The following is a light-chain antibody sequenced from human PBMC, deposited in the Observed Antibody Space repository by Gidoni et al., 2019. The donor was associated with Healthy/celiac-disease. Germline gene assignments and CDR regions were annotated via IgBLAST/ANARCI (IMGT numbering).Light chain of an antibody. CDR1: QRVSSNY. J-gene: IGKJ1*01. V-gene: IGKV3-20*01. CDR2: GAS. Sequence: EIVLTQSPGTLSLSPGQRATLSCRASQRVSSNYLAWYQQKPGQAPRLLIKGASSRATGIPDRFSGSGSGTDFTLTISRLEPEDFVVYYCQQYGISQTFXQXTRVEIK. CDR3: QQYGISQT.